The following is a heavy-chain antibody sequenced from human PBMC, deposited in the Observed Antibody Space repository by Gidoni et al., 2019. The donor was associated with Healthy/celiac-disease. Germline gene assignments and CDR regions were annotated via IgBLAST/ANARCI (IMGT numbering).Heavy chain of an antibody. Sequence: QVQLVQSGAEVKKPGSSVKVSCKASGGTFSSYAISWVRQAPGQGLEWMGGIIPIFGTANYAQKFQGRVTITADESTSTAYMELSSLRSEDTAVYYCARDRGYYGGNSFAEYFQHWGQGTLVTVSS. CDR3: ARDRGYYGGNSFAEYFQH. D-gene: IGHD4-17*01. V-gene: IGHV1-69*01. CDR2: IIPIFGTA. J-gene: IGHJ1*01. CDR1: GGTFSSYA.